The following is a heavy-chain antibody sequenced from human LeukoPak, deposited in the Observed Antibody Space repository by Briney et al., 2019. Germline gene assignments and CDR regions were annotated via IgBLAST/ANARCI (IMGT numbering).Heavy chain of an antibody. CDR1: GFTFSSFW. CDR2: IKSDGSEK. CDR3: ARGGRVGASDY. J-gene: IGHJ4*02. V-gene: IGHV3-7*01. Sequence: GGSLRLSRAASGFTFSSFWMTWVRQAPGKGLEWVANIKSDGSEKFYVDSVKGRFTISRDNAKNSLYLQMNSLRVEDTAVYYCARGGRVGASDYWGQGTLVTVSS. D-gene: IGHD1-26*01.